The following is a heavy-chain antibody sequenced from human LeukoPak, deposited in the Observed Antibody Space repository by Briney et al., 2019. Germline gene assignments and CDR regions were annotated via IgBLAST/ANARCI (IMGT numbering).Heavy chain of an antibody. J-gene: IGHJ3*02. CDR1: GGSITNFY. D-gene: IGHD3-10*01. CDR3: ARDPYGSGNDAFDI. Sequence: PSETLSLTCTVSGGSITNFYWSWIRQPAGKGLEWIGRIYTSGSTNYNPSLKSRVTISVDTSKNQFSLKLSSVTAADTAVYYCARDPYGSGNDAFDIWGQGTMVTVSS. CDR2: IYTSGST. V-gene: IGHV4-4*07.